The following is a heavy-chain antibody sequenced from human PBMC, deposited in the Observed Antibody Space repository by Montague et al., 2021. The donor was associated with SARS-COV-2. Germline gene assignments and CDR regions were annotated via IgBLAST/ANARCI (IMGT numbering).Heavy chain of an antibody. D-gene: IGHD6-25*01. J-gene: IGHJ5*02. V-gene: IGHV4-61*02. CDR1: IGSISSGSYY. CDR2: IYTSGST. CDR3: ARDGYSSGWNGLHWFDP. Sequence: TLSPTCTVSIGSISSGSYYWSWIRQPAGKGLEWIGRIYTSGSTNYNPSLKSRVTISVDTSKNQFSLKLSSVTAADTAVYYCARDGYSSGWNGLHWFDPWGQGTLVTVSS.